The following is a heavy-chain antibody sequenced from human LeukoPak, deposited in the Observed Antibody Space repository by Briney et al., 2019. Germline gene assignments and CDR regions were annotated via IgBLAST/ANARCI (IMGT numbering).Heavy chain of an antibody. Sequence: GGSLRLSCAASGFTFSSYAMSWVRQAPGKGLEWVSYISSSGSTIYYADSVKGRFTISRDNAKNSLYLQMNSLRAEDTAVYYCARDDYGYPFDYWGQGTLVTVSS. V-gene: IGHV3-48*04. D-gene: IGHD4-17*01. CDR3: ARDDYGYPFDY. CDR1: GFTFSSYA. J-gene: IGHJ4*02. CDR2: ISSSGSTI.